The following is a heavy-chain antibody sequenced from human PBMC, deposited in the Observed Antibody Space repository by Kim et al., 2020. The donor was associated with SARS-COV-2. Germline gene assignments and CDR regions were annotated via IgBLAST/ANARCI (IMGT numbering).Heavy chain of an antibody. V-gene: IGHV4-61*01. Sequence: SETLSLTCTVSGGSVSSGSYYWSWIRQPPGKGVEWIGYIDYSGSTYYNPSLKSRVTISVDTSKNQFSLKLSSVTAADTAVYYCARLGIAATHFFSFDYWG. CDR2: IDYSGST. CDR3: ARLGIAATHFFSFDY. D-gene: IGHD2-15*01. J-gene: IGHJ4*01. CDR1: GGSVSSGSYY.